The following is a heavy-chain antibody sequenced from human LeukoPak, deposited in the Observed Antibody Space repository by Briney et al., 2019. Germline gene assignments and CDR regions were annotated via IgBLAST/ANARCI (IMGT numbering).Heavy chain of an antibody. D-gene: IGHD2-21*02. CDR3: ARVLCGGDCYAGYFDY. J-gene: IGHJ4*02. Sequence: GGSLRLSCAASGFTFSSYGMHWVRQAPGKGLEWVAVIWYDGSNKYYADSVKGRFTISRDNSKSTLYLQMNSLRAEDTAVYYCARVLCGGDCYAGYFDYWGQGTLVTVSS. CDR1: GFTFSSYG. CDR2: IWYDGSNK. V-gene: IGHV3-33*01.